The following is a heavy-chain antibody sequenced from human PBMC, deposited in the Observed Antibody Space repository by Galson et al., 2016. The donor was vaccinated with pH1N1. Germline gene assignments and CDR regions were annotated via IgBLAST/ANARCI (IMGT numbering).Heavy chain of an antibody. CDR3: ARAAFGQQSL. J-gene: IGHJ6*02. D-gene: IGHD3-16*01. Sequence: SLRLSCAASGFTFTPYWMNWVRQAPGKGLEWVANINQDGTKKYYVDSVKGRFAISRDNAKNSLYLQMERLRDEDTAVYYCARAAFGQQSLWGQGTTVTVSS. V-gene: IGHV3-7*01. CDR2: INQDGTKK. CDR1: GFTFTPYW.